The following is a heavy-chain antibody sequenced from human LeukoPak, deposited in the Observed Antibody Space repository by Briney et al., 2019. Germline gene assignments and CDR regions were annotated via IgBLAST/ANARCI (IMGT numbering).Heavy chain of an antibody. J-gene: IGHJ4*02. Sequence: GGSLRLSCVGSGFTFSDAWMSWVRQAPGKGLEWVGRIKSKSDGGTIDYAAPVKGRFTISRDDSRNTLYLQMNSLQTEDTAVYYCTTRRQDGWWGQGTLVSVS. CDR3: TTRRQDGW. CDR2: IKSKSDGGTI. CDR1: GFTFSDAW. D-gene: IGHD2-15*01. V-gene: IGHV3-15*01.